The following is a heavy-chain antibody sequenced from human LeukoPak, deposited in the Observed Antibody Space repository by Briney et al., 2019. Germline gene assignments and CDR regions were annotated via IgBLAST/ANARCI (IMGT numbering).Heavy chain of an antibody. D-gene: IGHD3-10*01. Sequence: GGSLRLSCAASGFTFSSYSMNWVRQAPGKGLEWVSYISSSSSTIYYADSVKGRFTISRDNAKNSLYLQMNSLRDKDTAVYYCARDRSSPFGPFDYWGQGTLVTVSS. J-gene: IGHJ4*02. CDR2: ISSSSSTI. V-gene: IGHV3-48*02. CDR3: ARDRSSPFGPFDY. CDR1: GFTFSSYS.